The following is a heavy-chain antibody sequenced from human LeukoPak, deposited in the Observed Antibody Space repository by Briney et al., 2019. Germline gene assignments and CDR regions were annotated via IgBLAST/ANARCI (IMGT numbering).Heavy chain of an antibody. D-gene: IGHD1-26*01. Sequence: SETLSLTCTVSGGSISSSSYYWGWIRQPPGKGLEWIGSIYYSGSTYYNPSLKSRVTISVDTSKNQFSLKLSSVTAADTAVYYCARVAVGATVGGAFDIWGQGTMVTVSS. J-gene: IGHJ3*02. CDR2: IYYSGST. CDR1: GGSISSSSYY. V-gene: IGHV4-39*07. CDR3: ARVAVGATVGGAFDI.